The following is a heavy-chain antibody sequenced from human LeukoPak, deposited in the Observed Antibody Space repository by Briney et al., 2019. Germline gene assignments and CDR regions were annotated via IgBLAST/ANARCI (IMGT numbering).Heavy chain of an antibody. CDR2: TYYRSKWYN. Sequence: SQTLSLTCAISGDSVSSNSAAWHWIRQSPSRGLEWLGRTYYRSKWYNDYAVSVKSQITINPDTSKNQFSLQLNSVTPEDTAVYYCAKSTYYYGSGSLIYYFDYWGQGTLVTVSS. D-gene: IGHD3-10*01. CDR3: AKSTYYYGSGSLIYYFDY. V-gene: IGHV6-1*01. J-gene: IGHJ4*02. CDR1: GDSVSSNSAA.